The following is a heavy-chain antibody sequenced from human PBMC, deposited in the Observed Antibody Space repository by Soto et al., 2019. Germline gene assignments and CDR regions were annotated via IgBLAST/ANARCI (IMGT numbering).Heavy chain of an antibody. CDR3: ARGGDKSIYFMDV. J-gene: IGHJ6*03. Sequence: GGSLRLSCAASGFTVGTNFMNWVRRAPGKGLEWVSVIYPTGGTYYPGSVKGRFTISRDNAKNSLYLQMNSLRDGDTAVYYCARGGDKSIYFMDVWGKGTTVTVSS. CDR2: IYPTGGT. D-gene: IGHD3-16*01. V-gene: IGHV3-13*01. CDR1: GFTVGTNF.